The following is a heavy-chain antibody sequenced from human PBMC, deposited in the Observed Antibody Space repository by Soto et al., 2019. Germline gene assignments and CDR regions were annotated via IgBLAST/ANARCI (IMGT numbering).Heavy chain of an antibody. CDR1: GGSISSGDYY. J-gene: IGHJ5*02. CDR3: ARWWSGSRQGFDP. CDR2: IYYSGST. V-gene: IGHV4-31*03. Sequence: QVQLQESGPGLVKPSQTLSLTCTVSGGSISSGDYYWSWISQHPGKGLEWIGYIYYSGSTYYNPSLKSRVTISVDTSKNPFSLKLSSVTAADTAVYYCARWWSGSRQGFDPWGQGNLVTGSS. D-gene: IGHD3-3*01.